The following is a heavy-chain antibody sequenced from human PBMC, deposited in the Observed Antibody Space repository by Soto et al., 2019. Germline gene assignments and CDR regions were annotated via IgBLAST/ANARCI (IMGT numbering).Heavy chain of an antibody. CDR1: GFAISRGYY. V-gene: IGHV4-38-2*02. D-gene: IGHD1-1*01. CDR2: IYPSVSS. CDR3: AREKVGTTFFDN. J-gene: IGHJ4*02. Sequence: SETLSLTCSVSGFAISRGYYWSWVRQPPGKGLEWIGSIYPSVSSYHNPSLATRLRLSIDTSKNQFTLNLTSVTAADTALYFCAREKVGTTFFDNWGQGNQVTVSS.